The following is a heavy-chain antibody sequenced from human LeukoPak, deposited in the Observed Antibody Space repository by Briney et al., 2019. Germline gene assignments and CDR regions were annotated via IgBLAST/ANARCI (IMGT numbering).Heavy chain of an antibody. Sequence: PSETLSLTCTVSGGSIGSYYWGWIRQPPGKGLEWIGSIYYSGSTYYNPSLKSRVTISVDTSKNQFSLKLSSVTAADTAVYYCASVDDYGDYVRGWTKKYYFDYWGQGTLVTVSS. V-gene: IGHV4-39*01. CDR1: GGSIGSYY. D-gene: IGHD4-17*01. J-gene: IGHJ4*02. CDR3: ASVDDYGDYVRGWTKKYYFDY. CDR2: IYYSGST.